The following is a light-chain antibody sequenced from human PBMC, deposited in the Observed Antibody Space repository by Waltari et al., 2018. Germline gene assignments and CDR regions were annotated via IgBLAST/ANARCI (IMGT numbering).Light chain of an antibody. Sequence: SYELTQPPSVSVSPGQSASITCSGDKLGEKYASWYQQKPGQSPVLISYQDNKRPSGTPDRFSGSNSGSTATLTISGTQAMDEADYYCQAWDTRTYWVFGGGTKLTVL. CDR1: KLGEKY. CDR3: QAWDTRTYWV. V-gene: IGLV3-1*01. J-gene: IGLJ3*02. CDR2: QDN.